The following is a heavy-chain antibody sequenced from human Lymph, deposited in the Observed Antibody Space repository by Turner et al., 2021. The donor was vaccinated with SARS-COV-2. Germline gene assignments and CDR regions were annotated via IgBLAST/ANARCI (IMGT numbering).Heavy chain of an antibody. CDR2: FDLEDGEK. V-gene: IGHV1-24*01. CDR1: GSTLTELS. D-gene: IGHD6-19*01. Sequence: QVQLVQSGAYVTKPGASVKVSCEVSGSTLTELSMHWVRQGHGKGLEWMGGFDLEDGEKIYAQKCQGRVTMNEDTSTDTPYMELSSLRSEDTAVYYCAIGSSKPQWQDLFWYWGQGTLVTVSS. CDR3: AIGSSKPQWQDLFWY. J-gene: IGHJ4*02.